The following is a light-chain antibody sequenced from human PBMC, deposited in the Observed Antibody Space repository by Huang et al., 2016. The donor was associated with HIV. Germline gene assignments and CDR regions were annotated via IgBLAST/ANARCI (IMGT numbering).Light chain of an antibody. CDR3: HQYGGSPWT. V-gene: IGKV3-20*01. J-gene: IGKJ1*01. CDR2: GAS. CDR1: QTLRSNY. Sequence: EGVLTQSPGTLALSPGEGATLSCRASQTLRSNYLAWYQQRPGQAPRLLIYGASTRAPGLPDRFSGSGSGTDFTLTIARLEHEDVAVYYWHQYGGSPWTFGQGTKVEIK.